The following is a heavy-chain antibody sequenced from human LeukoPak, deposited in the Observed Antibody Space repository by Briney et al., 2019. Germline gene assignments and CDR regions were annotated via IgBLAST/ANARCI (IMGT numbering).Heavy chain of an antibody. CDR3: ARERELGITDY. J-gene: IGHJ4*02. D-gene: IGHD7-27*01. CDR1: GYTFTGYY. Sequence: GASVKVSCKASGYTFTGYYMHWVRQAPGQGLEWMGRINPNSGGANYAQKFQGRVTMTRDTSISTAYMELSRLRSDDTAVYYCARERELGITDYWGQGTLVTVSS. CDR2: INPNSGGA. V-gene: IGHV1-2*06.